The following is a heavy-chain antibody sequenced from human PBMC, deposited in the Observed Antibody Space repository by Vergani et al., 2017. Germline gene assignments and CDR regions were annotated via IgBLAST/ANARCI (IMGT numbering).Heavy chain of an antibody. V-gene: IGHV1-69*01. CDR2: STPISNTP. CDR3: ATVHSSSSVEAIYYYSYLDV. D-gene: IGHD6-6*01. J-gene: IGHJ6*03. CDR1: GETFHNIA. Sequence: QVQLEQSGAEVKRPGSSLNISCKASGETFHNIAIAWVRQAPGQGLEWMAGSTPISNTPTYSQKFQGRVRITADESTSTAYLELNSLRDDDTAVYYCATVHSSSSVEAIYYYSYLDVWGRGTTVTVSS.